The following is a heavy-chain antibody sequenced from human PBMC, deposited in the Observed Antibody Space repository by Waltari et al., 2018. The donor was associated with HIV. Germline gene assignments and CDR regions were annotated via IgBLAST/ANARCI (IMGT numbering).Heavy chain of an antibody. D-gene: IGHD4-17*01. V-gene: IGHV4-34*01. CDR1: GGSFSGYY. CDR2: INHSGSP. J-gene: IGHJ6*02. Sequence: VQLQQWGAGLLKPSETLSLTCAVSGGSFSGYYWSWIRQSPGKGLEWIGQINHSGSPNYNPSPQSRVTMSVDTSKNHFSLNLSSVTSADSAVYHCARQHDYGGPTSKYYQYYGMDVWGQGTTVTVS. CDR3: ARQHDYGGPTSKYYQYYGMDV.